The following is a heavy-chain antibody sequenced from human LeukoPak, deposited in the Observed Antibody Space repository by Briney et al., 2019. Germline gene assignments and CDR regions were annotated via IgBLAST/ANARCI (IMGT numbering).Heavy chain of an antibody. Sequence: GGSLRLSCAASGFTFSSYSMNWVCQAPGKGLEWVSSISSSSTYADSVKGRFTISRDSAKNSLYLQMNSLRVEDTAVYYCARDYGYEIDYWGQGTLVTVSS. J-gene: IGHJ4*02. CDR1: GFTFSSYS. CDR2: ISSSST. V-gene: IGHV3-21*01. D-gene: IGHD5-24*01. CDR3: ARDYGYEIDY.